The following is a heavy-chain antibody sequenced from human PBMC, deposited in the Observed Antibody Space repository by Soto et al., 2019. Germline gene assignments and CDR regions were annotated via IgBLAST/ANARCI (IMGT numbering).Heavy chain of an antibody. J-gene: IGHJ5*02. CDR2: ISAYNGNT. CDR3: ARAAPPITPNWNDANWFDP. Sequence: ASVKVSCKASGYTFTSYGISWVRQAPGQGLEWMGWISAYNGNTNYAQKLQGRVTMTTDTSTSTAYMELRSLRSDDTAVYYCARAAPPITPNWNDANWFDPWGQGTLVTVSS. CDR1: GYTFTSYG. D-gene: IGHD1-20*01. V-gene: IGHV1-18*01.